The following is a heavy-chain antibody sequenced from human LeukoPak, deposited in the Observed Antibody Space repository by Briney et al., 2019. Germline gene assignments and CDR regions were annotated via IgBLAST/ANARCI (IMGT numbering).Heavy chain of an antibody. Sequence: ASVKVSCKASGYAFTSYYMHWVRQAPGQGLEWMGIINPSGGSTSYAQKFQGRVTMTRDTSTSTVYMGLSSLRSEDTAVYYCARGNLGYYFDYWGQGTLVTVSS. CDR2: INPSGGST. V-gene: IGHV1-46*01. CDR3: ARGNLGYYFDY. CDR1: GYAFTSYY. D-gene: IGHD1-14*01. J-gene: IGHJ4*02.